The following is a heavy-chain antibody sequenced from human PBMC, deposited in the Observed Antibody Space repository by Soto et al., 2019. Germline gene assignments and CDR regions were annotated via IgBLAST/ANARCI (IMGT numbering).Heavy chain of an antibody. CDR3: ATSRDTTGYFDR. Sequence: QVQLVPSGAEVRKPGSSVKVSCKASGGTFSSSGINWVRQAPGQGLEWIGGIIPLSGTSSHAQKFQGRVTITADESTGTVNMELGSLTSDDTAVYYCATSRDTTGYFDRWGQGTLVTVSS. V-gene: IGHV1-69*01. J-gene: IGHJ5*02. CDR1: GGTFSSSG. CDR2: IIPLSGTS. D-gene: IGHD3-9*01.